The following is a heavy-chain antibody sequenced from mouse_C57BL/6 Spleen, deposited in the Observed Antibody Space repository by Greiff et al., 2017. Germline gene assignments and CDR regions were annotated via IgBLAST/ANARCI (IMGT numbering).Heavy chain of an antibody. D-gene: IGHD3-2*02. V-gene: IGHV1-50*01. Sequence: VQLQQPGAELMKPGASVKLSCKASGFTFTSYWMQWVKQRPGQGLEWIGEIDPSDSSSNYTQKFQGKATLTVDTSSSTANMQLSSLTSVDTEVYYCARNEGDSSGYSYWGQGTTLTVSS. CDR3: ARNEGDSSGYSY. J-gene: IGHJ2*01. CDR1: GFTFTSYW. CDR2: IDPSDSSS.